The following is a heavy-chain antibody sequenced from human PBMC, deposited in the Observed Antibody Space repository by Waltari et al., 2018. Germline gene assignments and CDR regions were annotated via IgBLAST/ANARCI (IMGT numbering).Heavy chain of an antibody. D-gene: IGHD2-21*01. CDR2: IIPTVGTA. V-gene: IGHV1-69*01. Sequence: QVQLVQSGAEVKKPGSSVKVSCKASGGTFSSYAISWVRQAPGQGLEWMGGIIPTVGTAKYAQKVQGRVTITADESTSTAYMELRSLRSEDTAVYYCATPRRASVIRYWYFDLWGRGTLVTVSS. CDR3: ATPRRASVIRYWYFDL. CDR1: GGTFSSYA. J-gene: IGHJ2*01.